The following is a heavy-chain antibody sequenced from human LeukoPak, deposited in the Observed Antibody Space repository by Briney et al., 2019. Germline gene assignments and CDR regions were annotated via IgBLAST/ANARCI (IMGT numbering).Heavy chain of an antibody. V-gene: IGHV3-21*06. CDR3: TRDLSAGLPGGFDS. CDR1: GFSFSLYS. D-gene: IGHD2-21*02. J-gene: IGHJ4*02. Sequence: PGGSLRLSCAASGFSFSLYSMIWVRQAPGRGLEWVATISRNRNYIDYAGSVEGLFAISSDDARNSLFLHMNSLRAEDSAVYFCTRDLSAGLPGGFDSWGQGTLVSASS. CDR2: ISRNRNYI.